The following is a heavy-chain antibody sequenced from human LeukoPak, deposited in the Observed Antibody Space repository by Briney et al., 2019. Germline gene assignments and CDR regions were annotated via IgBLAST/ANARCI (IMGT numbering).Heavy chain of an antibody. D-gene: IGHD6-13*01. Sequence: SETLSLTCTVSGGSISSYHWSWIRQPPGKGLQWTGFIYSSGSTNYNPSLKSRVTISLDTSKNQFSLRVSSVTSADTAVYYCARDLEAANTYYFDYRGQGTMVTVSS. CDR3: ARDLEAANTYYFDY. V-gene: IGHV4-59*01. CDR2: IYSSGST. CDR1: GGSISSYH. J-gene: IGHJ4*02.